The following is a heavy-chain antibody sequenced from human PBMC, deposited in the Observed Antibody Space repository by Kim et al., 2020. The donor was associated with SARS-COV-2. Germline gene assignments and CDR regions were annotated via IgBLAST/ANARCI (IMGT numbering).Heavy chain of an antibody. V-gene: IGHV4-59*08. CDR3: ARHAEFYDFWGRVWFDP. J-gene: IGHJ5*02. D-gene: IGHD3-3*01. CDR2: IYYSGST. CDR1: GGSISSYY. Sequence: SETLSLTCTVSGGSISSYYWSWIRQPPGKGLEWIGYIYYSGSTNYNPSLKSRVTISVDTSKNQFSLKLSSVTAADTAVYYCARHAEFYDFWGRVWFDPWGQGTLVTVSS.